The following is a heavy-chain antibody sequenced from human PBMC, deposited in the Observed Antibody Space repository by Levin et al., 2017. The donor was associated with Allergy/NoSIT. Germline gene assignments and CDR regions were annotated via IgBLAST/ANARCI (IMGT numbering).Heavy chain of an antibody. CDR2: INTNTGKP. CDR1: GYSFTDHG. Sequence: GASVKVSCKASGYSFTDHGMNWVRQAPGQGLEWMGWINTNTGKPTYAQGFTGRFVFSLDTSVSTAYLQISSLTAEDTAVYYCARESGRISIFGVVGGERDSWGQGTRVTVSS. CDR3: ARESGRISIFGVVGGERDS. J-gene: IGHJ5*01. V-gene: IGHV7-4-1*02. D-gene: IGHD3-3*01.